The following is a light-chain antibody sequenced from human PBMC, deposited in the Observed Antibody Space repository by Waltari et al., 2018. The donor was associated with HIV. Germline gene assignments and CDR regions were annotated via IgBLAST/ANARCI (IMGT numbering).Light chain of an antibody. J-gene: IGLJ3*02. CDR1: TGAVTSGYS. V-gene: IGLV7-43*01. CDR2: GTN. CDR3: LLCFGGSWV. Sequence: QTVVTQEPSLTVYPGGTVTLTCASSTGAVTSGYSPNWFQQKPGQAPRALIYGTNNKPSWTPARFSGSILGGRAALTLSGVQPEDEAKYYCLLCFGGSWVFGGGTELTVL.